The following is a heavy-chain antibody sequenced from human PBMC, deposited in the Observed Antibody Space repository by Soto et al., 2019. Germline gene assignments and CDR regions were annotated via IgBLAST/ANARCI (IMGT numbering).Heavy chain of an antibody. CDR2: IYPGDSDT. V-gene: IGHV5-51*01. Sequence: GESLKISCKGSGSSFTNFWIAWVRQMPGKGVEWMGIIYPGDSDTRYSPSFRGQVTMSADKSISTAYLQWSSLKASDTAMYHCASRPGNELYSWGQGTMGTLSS. CDR3: ASRPGNELYS. CDR1: GSSFTNFW. D-gene: IGHD2-15*01. J-gene: IGHJ3*01.